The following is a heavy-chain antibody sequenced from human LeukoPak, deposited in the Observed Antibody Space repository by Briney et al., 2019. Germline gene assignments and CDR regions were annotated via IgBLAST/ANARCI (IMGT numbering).Heavy chain of an antibody. CDR3: ARGYGDHKWFDP. Sequence: SETLSLTCAVYGESFSGYYWSWIRQPPGKGLEWIGEINHSGSTNYNPSLKSRVTISVDTSKNQFSLKLSSVTAADTAVYYCARGYGDHKWFDPWGQGTLVTVSS. CDR2: INHSGST. V-gene: IGHV4-34*01. D-gene: IGHD4-17*01. CDR1: GESFSGYY. J-gene: IGHJ5*02.